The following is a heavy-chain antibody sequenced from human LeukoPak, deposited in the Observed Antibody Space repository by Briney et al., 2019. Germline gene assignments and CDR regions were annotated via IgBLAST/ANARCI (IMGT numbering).Heavy chain of an antibody. CDR1: GFTFSSYG. CDR2: IWYDGTDK. J-gene: IGHJ1*01. Sequence: GGSLRLSCAASGFTFSSYGMHWVRQAPGKGLEWVAVIWYDGTDKYYADSVKGRFTISRDNSKNTLYLQMNSLRAEDTAVYYCARTASRGPQSAESIHHWGQGTLVTVSS. CDR3: ARTASRGPQSAESIHH. V-gene: IGHV3-33*01.